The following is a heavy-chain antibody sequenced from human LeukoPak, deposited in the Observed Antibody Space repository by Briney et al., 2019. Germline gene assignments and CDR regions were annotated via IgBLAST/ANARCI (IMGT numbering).Heavy chain of an antibody. D-gene: IGHD6-13*01. CDR2: INHSGST. Sequence: PSETLSLTCAVNSASLSGYFWSWIRQPPGKGLEWIGEINHSGSTSYNPSLESRVTMSVDTSKNQFYLNLTSVTAADTAIYYCARPRGGSSTWNPFDNWGQGILVTVSS. V-gene: IGHV4-34*01. CDR3: ARPRGGSSTWNPFDN. J-gene: IGHJ4*02. CDR1: SASLSGYF.